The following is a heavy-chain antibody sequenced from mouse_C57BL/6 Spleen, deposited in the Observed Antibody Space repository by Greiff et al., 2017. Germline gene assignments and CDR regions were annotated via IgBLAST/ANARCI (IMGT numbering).Heavy chain of an antibody. CDR1: GYTFTSYG. J-gene: IGHJ4*01. CDR2: IYPRSGNT. D-gene: IGHD1-1*01. Sequence: VQLQQSGAELARPGASVKLSCKASGYTFTSYGISWVKQRTGQGLEWIGEIYPRSGNTYYNAKFKGKATLTADKSSSTAYLELRSLTSEDPAVYYCASRDYGSTSPKDYWGQGTSVTVSS. CDR3: ASRDYGSTSPKDY. V-gene: IGHV1-81*01.